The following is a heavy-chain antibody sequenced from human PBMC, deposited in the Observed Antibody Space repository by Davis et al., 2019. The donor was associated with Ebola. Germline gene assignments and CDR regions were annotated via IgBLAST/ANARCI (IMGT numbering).Heavy chain of an antibody. Sequence: MPSETLSLTCTVSGGSISSYYWTWIRQPPGKGLEWIGYIYYTGRTSYNPSLKSRVTMSVDTSKNQFSLKLNSVTAADTAVYYCARYSAYYFVYWGQGTLVTVSS. D-gene: IGHD1-26*01. V-gene: IGHV4-59*01. CDR3: ARYSAYYFVY. J-gene: IGHJ4*02. CDR1: GGSISSYY. CDR2: IYYTGRT.